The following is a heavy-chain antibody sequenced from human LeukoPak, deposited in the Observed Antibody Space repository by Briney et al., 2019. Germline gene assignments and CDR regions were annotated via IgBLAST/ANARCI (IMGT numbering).Heavy chain of an antibody. CDR2: IIPIFGTA. D-gene: IGHD5-24*01. CDR1: GGTFSSYA. Sequence: SVKVYCKASGGTFSSYAISWVRQAPGQGLEWMGGIIPIFGTANYAQKFQGRVTITADESTSTAYMELSSLRSEDTAVYYCARDQETIGGDGYNYWGQGTLVTVSS. CDR3: ARDQETIGGDGYNY. J-gene: IGHJ4*02. V-gene: IGHV1-69*13.